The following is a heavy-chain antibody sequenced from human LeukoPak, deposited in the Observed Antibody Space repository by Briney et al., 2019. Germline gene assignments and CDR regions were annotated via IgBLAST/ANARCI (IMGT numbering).Heavy chain of an antibody. V-gene: IGHV3-23*01. CDR1: GFTFRSYA. J-gene: IGHJ4*02. CDR2: ISGSGSAT. CDR3: AKVPGPYFFDY. D-gene: IGHD7-27*01. Sequence: GGSLRLSCAASGFTFRSYAMNWVRQAPGKGLEWVSAISGSGSATYYADSVKGRFTISRDNSKNTLYLEMNSLRAEDTAVYYCAKVPGPYFFDYWGQATLVTVSS.